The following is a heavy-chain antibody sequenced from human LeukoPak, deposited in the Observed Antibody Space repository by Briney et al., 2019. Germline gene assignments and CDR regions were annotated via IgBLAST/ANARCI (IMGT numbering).Heavy chain of an antibody. CDR2: IYYSGST. D-gene: IGHD6-13*01. V-gene: IGHV4-30-4*01. Sequence: ASQTLSLTCTVSGGSISSGDYYWSWIRQPPGKGLEWIGYIYYSGSTYYNPSLKSRVTVSVDTSKNQFSLKLSSVTAADTAVYYCARDRVAAAGTSYYYGMDVWGQGTTVTVSS. CDR1: GGSISSGDYY. J-gene: IGHJ6*02. CDR3: ARDRVAAAGTSYYYGMDV.